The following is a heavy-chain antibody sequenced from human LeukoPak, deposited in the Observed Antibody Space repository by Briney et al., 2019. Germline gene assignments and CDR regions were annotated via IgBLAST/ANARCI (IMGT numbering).Heavy chain of an antibody. Sequence: PGGSLRLSCAASGFTFSSYSMNWVRQAPGKGLEWVANINQDGSEKYYVDSVKGRFTISRDNAKKSLYLQMNSLRAEDTAVYYCGRGIGQNNYYDDFDYWGQGTLVTVSS. D-gene: IGHD3-22*01. CDR2: INQDGSEK. CDR1: GFTFSSYS. V-gene: IGHV3-7*01. CDR3: GRGIGQNNYYDDFDY. J-gene: IGHJ4*02.